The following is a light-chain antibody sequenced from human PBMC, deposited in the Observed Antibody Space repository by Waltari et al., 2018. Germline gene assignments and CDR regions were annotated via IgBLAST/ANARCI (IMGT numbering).Light chain of an antibody. CDR2: QDK. CDR3: QAWDNSILV. V-gene: IGLV3-1*01. J-gene: IGLJ3*02. Sequence: SYELTQPPSVSVSPGQTASITCSGEKLGETFAAWCQQKAGQSPVLVIYQDKKRPSGIPERFSGSNSGNTATLTISGTQAMDEADYFCQAWDNSILVFGAGTRLTVL. CDR1: KLGETF.